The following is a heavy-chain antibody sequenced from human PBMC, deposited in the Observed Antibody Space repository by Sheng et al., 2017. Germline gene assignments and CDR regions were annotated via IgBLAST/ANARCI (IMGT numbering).Heavy chain of an antibody. Sequence: QVQLVQSGAEVKKPGSSVKVSCKASGGTFSSYAISWVRQAPGQGLEWMGGIIPIFGTANYAQKFQGRVTITTDESTSTAYMELSSLRSEDTAVYYCASRVPADYYYDSSGSLPYAFDIWGQGTMVTVSS. CDR2: IIPIFGTA. CDR3: ASRVPADYYYDSSGSLPYAFDI. V-gene: IGHV1-69*05. J-gene: IGHJ3*02. CDR1: GGTFSSYA. D-gene: IGHD3-22*01.